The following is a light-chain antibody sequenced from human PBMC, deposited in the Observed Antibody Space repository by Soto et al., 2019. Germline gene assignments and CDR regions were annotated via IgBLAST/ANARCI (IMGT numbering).Light chain of an antibody. CDR2: LGS. CDR3: MQPLQSWT. V-gene: IGKV2-28*01. CDR1: QSLLHSNGYNY. Sequence: DIVMTQSPLSLPVTPGEPASISCRSSQSLLHSNGYNYLDWYLQKPGQSPQLLIYLGSNRASVGPDRFSVSGSGIDFTLKISRVEAEDVVVYYCMQPLQSWTFGQGTKVDIK. J-gene: IGKJ1*01.